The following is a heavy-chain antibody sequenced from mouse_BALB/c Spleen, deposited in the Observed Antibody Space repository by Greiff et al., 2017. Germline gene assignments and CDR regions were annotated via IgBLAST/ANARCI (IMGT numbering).Heavy chain of an antibody. V-gene: IGHV2-9*02. D-gene: IGHD2-1*01. J-gene: IGHJ2*01. Sequence: QVQLQQSGPGLVAPSQCLSITCTVSGFSLTSYCVHWVRQPPGKGLEWLGVIWAGGSTTYNSALMSRLSISKDNSKSQVFLKMNSLQTDDTAMYYCARDYGNYGYFDYWGQGTTLTVSS. CDR2: IWAGGST. CDR1: GFSLTSYC. CDR3: ARDYGNYGYFDY.